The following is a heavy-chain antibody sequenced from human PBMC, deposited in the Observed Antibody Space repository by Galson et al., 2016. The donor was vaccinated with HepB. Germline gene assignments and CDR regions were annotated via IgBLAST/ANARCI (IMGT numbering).Heavy chain of an antibody. CDR3: ARRIAVAGSHIDY. D-gene: IGHD6-19*01. CDR1: GGSISSSSYY. CDR2: IYYSGST. J-gene: IGHJ4*02. Sequence: ETLSLTCTVSGGSISSSSYYWGWIRQPPGKGLEWIGTIYYSGSTSYNPSLKSRVTISVDTSKNQFSLKLTSVTAADTAVYYCARRIAVAGSHIDYWGQGTLVTVSS. V-gene: IGHV4-39*01.